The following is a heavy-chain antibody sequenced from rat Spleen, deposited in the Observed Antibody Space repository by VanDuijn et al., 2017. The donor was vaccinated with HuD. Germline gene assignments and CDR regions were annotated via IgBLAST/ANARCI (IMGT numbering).Heavy chain of an antibody. D-gene: IGHD1-6*01. V-gene: IGHV5-29*01. CDR1: GFTFSDYY. CDR2: LSYDASAP. CDR3: ARRHDGYTDYFDY. Sequence: EVQLVESDGGLVQPGRSLKLSCAASGFTFSDYYMAWVRQAPTKGLEWVATLSYDASAPDYRDSVKGRFTISRDNAKNTLYLQMDSLGSEDTATYYCARRHDGYTDYFDYWGQGVMVTVSS. J-gene: IGHJ2*01.